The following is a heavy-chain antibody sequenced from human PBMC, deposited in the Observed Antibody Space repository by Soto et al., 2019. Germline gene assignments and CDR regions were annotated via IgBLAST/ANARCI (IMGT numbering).Heavy chain of an antibody. CDR1: GYTFTSYG. D-gene: IGHD3-22*01. CDR3: ARDIGSWYYYDSSGDRNFDY. Sequence: ASVKVSCKASGYTFTSYGISWVRQAPGQGLEWMGWISAYNGNTNYAQKLQGRVTMTTDTSTSTAYMELRSLRSDDTAVYYCARDIGSWYYYDSSGDRNFDYWGQGTLVTVSS. J-gene: IGHJ4*02. CDR2: ISAYNGNT. V-gene: IGHV1-18*01.